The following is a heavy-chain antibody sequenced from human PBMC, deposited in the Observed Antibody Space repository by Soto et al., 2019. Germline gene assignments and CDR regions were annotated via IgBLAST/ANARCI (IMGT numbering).Heavy chain of an antibody. CDR3: ATVTGNAFAI. CDR1: GGSISSGGYY. D-gene: IGHD1-20*01. CDR2: IFYSGDT. Sequence: SETLSLTCTVSGGSISSGGYYWSWIRQPPGKGLEWIGYIFYSGDTYYSPSLQSRVSILVDTSKNQFSLKLSSVTAADTAVYYCATVTGNAFAIWGQGTMVTVSS. V-gene: IGHV4-30-4*01. J-gene: IGHJ3*02.